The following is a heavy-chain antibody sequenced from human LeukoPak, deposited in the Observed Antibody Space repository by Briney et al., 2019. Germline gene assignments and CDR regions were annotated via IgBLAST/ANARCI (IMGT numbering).Heavy chain of an antibody. CDR2: INPNSGGT. V-gene: IGHV1-2*02. CDR3: ASLPNYDFWSGSFDY. CDR1: GYTFTGYY. J-gene: IGHJ4*02. Sequence: GASVKVSCKASGYTFTGYYMHWVRPAPGQGLEWMGWINPNSGGTNYAQKFQGRVTMTRDTSISTAYMELSRLRSDDTAVYYCASLPNYDFWSGSFDYWGQGTLVTVSS. D-gene: IGHD3-3*01.